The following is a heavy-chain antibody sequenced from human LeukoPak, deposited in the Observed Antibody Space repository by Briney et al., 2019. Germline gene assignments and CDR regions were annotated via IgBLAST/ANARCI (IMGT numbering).Heavy chain of an antibody. CDR1: GGSFSGYY. V-gene: IGHV4-34*01. Sequence: SETLSLTCAVYGGSFSGYYWSWIRQPPGKGLEWIGEINHSGSTNYNPSLKSRVTISVDTSKNQFSLKLSSVTAADTAVYYCARDLRLLWFGQRYMDVWGKGTTVIVSS. CDR2: INHSGST. CDR3: ARDLRLLWFGQRYMDV. J-gene: IGHJ6*03. D-gene: IGHD3-10*01.